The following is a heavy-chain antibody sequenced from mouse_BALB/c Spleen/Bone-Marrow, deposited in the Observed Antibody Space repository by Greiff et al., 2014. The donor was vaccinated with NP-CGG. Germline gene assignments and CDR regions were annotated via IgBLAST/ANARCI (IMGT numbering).Heavy chain of an antibody. V-gene: IGHV1-4*01. CDR1: GYTFTSYP. CDR3: TRRAAYYFDY. CDR2: INPSSGYT. D-gene: IGHD3-3*01. Sequence: QVQLKQSGAELARPGASVWMSCKASGYTFTSYPMNWGKQRPGQGLEWIGYINPSSGYTNYNQKFKDKATLTADKYSSTAYMQLSSLTSEDSAVYYCTRRAAYYFDYWGQGTTLTVSS. J-gene: IGHJ2*01.